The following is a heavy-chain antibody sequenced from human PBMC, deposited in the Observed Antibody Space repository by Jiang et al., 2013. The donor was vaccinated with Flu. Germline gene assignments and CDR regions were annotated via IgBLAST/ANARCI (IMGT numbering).Heavy chain of an antibody. J-gene: IGHJ6*02. Sequence: SQTLSLTCAISGDSVSSNSAAWNWIRQSPSRGLEWLGRTYYRSKWYNDYAVSVKSRITINPDTSKNQFSLQLNSVTPEDAAVYYCAREWTDRIQLWLLSYYYYGMDVWGQGTTVTVSS. V-gene: IGHV6-1*01. CDR3: AREWTDRIQLWLLSYYYYGMDV. CDR1: GDSVSSNSAA. D-gene: IGHD5-18*01. CDR2: TYYRSKWYN.